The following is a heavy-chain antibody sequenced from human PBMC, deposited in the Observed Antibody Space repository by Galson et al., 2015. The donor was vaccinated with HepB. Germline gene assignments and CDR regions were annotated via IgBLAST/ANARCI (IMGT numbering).Heavy chain of an antibody. J-gene: IGHJ6*02. V-gene: IGHV3-53*01. Sequence: SLRLSCAASGFTVSSNYMSWVRQAPGKGLEWVSVIYSGGSTYYADSVKGRFTISRDNSKNTLYLQMNSLRAEDTAVYYCAREAVVVVAATSYYYYGMDVWGQGTTVTVSS. CDR3: AREAVVVVAATSYYYYGMDV. D-gene: IGHD2-15*01. CDR1: GFTVSSNY. CDR2: IYSGGST.